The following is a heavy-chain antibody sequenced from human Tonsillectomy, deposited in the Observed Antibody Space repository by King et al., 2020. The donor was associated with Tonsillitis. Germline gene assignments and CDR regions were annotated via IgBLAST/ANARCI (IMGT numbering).Heavy chain of an antibody. CDR3: ARAHGTTFFPRGEIDY. CDR1: GFNVTSNY. CDR2: IYAPGST. D-gene: IGHD3-10*01. J-gene: IGHJ4*02. V-gene: IGHV3-66*01. Sequence: VQLVESGGGLVQPGGSLRLSCAASGFNVTSNYMNWVRQAPGKGLEWVSIIYAPGSTFYADSVRGRFTISRDNSKNTLYLQMQSLRVEDTAVYYCARAHGTTFFPRGEIDYWSQGTLVTVSS.